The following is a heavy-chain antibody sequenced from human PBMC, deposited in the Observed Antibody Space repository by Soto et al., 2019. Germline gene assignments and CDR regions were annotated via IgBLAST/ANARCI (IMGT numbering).Heavy chain of an antibody. J-gene: IGHJ6*02. Sequence: CAASGFTFSSYWLHWVRQAPGKGLVWVSRINSDGSSTSYADSVKGRFTISRDNAKNTLYLQMNSLRAEDTAVYYCATSHRTKPNYYYYYGMDVWGQGTTVTVSS. CDR3: ATSHRTKPNYYYYYGMDV. V-gene: IGHV3-74*01. CDR2: INSDGSST. CDR1: GFTFSSYW. D-gene: IGHD2-2*01.